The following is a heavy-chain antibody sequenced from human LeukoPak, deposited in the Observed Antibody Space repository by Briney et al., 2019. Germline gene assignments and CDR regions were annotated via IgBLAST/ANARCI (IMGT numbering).Heavy chain of an antibody. J-gene: IGHJ4*02. D-gene: IGHD4-17*01. V-gene: IGHV3-23*01. CDR3: AKDYGPMGLFDY. Sequence: GGSLRLSCAASEFTFSTYAMNWVRRAPGKGLEWVSVISGSSGTTYYADSVKGRFTISRDNSKSTLYLQINSLRAEDTAEYYCAKDYGPMGLFDYWGQGTLVTVSS. CDR1: EFTFSTYA. CDR2: ISGSSGTT.